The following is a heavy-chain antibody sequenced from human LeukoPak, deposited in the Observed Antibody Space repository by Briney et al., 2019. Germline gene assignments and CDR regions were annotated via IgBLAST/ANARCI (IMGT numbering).Heavy chain of an antibody. CDR3: AKDQASGCSLFYYFDY. CDR2: ISGSGGST. V-gene: IGHV3-23*01. J-gene: IGHJ4*02. D-gene: IGHD6-19*01. Sequence: GGSLRLSCAASGFTFSSYAMSWIRQAPGNRLEWVSAISGSGGSTYYADSVKGRFTISRDNSKNTLYLQMNSLRAEDTAVYYCAKDQASGCSLFYYFDYWGQGTLVTVSS. CDR1: GFTFSSYA.